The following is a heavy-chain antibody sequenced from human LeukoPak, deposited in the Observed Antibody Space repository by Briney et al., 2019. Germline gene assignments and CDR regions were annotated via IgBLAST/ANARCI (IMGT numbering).Heavy chain of an antibody. CDR1: GFTFSSYA. J-gene: IGHJ6*02. V-gene: IGHV3-23*01. Sequence: GGSLRLSCAASGFTFSSYAMSWVRQAPGKGLEWVSAISGSGGSTYYADSVKGRFTISRDNSKNTLYLQMNSLRAEDTAVYYCAKDPPDYGDYEAGYGMDVWGQGTTVTVSS. CDR3: AKDPPDYGDYEAGYGMDV. D-gene: IGHD4-17*01. CDR2: ISGSGGST.